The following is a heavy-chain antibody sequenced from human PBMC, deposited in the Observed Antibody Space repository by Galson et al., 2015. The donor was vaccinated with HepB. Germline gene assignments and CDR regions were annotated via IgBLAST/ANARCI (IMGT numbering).Heavy chain of an antibody. V-gene: IGHV3-66*01. D-gene: IGHD4-23*01. CDR3: AREGNFDRSLYNDAFDL. CDR1: GFTVSTNY. CDR2: IRRDGST. Sequence: SLRLSCAASGFTVSTNYMSWVRQAPGKGLQWVSVIRRDGSTSYADSVKGRFTTSRDNSKNTLYLQMNSLRAEDTAVYYCAREGNFDRSLYNDAFDLWGQGTMVTVSS. J-gene: IGHJ3*01.